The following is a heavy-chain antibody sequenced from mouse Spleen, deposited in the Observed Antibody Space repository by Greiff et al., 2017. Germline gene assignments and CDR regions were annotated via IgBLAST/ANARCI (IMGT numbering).Heavy chain of an antibody. CDR3: ARYAF. J-gene: IGHJ3*01. CDR1: GYNFNSYW. Sequence: QVQLQQPGAELVKPGASVKLSCKASGYNFNSYWMQWVKQRPGQGLEWIGEIDPSDSYTNYNQKFKGKATLTVDTSSSTAYMQLSSLTSEDSAVYYCARYAFWGQGTLVTVSA. CDR2: IDPSDSYT. V-gene: IGHV1-50*01.